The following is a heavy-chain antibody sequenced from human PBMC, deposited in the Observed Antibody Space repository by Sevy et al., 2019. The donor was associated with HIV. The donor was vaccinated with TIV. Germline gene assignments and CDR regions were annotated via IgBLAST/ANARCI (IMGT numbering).Heavy chain of an antibody. V-gene: IGHV4-59*12. CDR3: SRLRWDVVDAPGASPGCYFDS. D-gene: IGHD4-17*01. CDR2: TSYSGTT. Sequence: SESLSLTCSVSGDSINNYYWSCIRQPPGKGLEWIGYTSYSGTTNYSPSLKSRVDISVDTSMHHFSLKINSVTAADTAVYYCSRLRWDVVDAPGASPGCYFDSWGQGIPVCVSS. CDR1: GDSINNYY. J-gene: IGHJ4*02.